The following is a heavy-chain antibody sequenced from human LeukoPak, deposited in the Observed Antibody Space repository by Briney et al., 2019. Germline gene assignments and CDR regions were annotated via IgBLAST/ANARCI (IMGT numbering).Heavy chain of an antibody. J-gene: IGHJ6*03. CDR2: IYYSGST. Sequence: SETLSLTCTVSGGSISSYYWSWIRQPPGKGLEWIGYIYYSGSTNYNPSLKSRVTISVDTSKNQFSLKLSSVTAADTAVYYCARDAGFYYYYMDVWGKGTTVTVSS. V-gene: IGHV4-59*01. CDR3: ARDAGFYYYYMDV. D-gene: IGHD3-10*01. CDR1: GGSISSYY.